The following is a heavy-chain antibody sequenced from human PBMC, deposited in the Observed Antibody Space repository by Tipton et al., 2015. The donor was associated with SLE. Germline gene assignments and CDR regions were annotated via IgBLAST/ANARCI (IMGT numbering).Heavy chain of an antibody. CDR2: IYYSGST. CDR3: ARDRGWDSNDPGVAFDI. V-gene: IGHV4-39*07. D-gene: IGHD6-13*01. J-gene: IGHJ3*02. Sequence: LRLSCTASGGSISSNNYYWGWIRQPPGKGLEWIGSIYYSGSTYYNPSLNSRVTISVDTSKNQFSLKLSSVTAADTAVYYCARDRGWDSNDPGVAFDIWGQGTMVTVSS. CDR1: GGSISSNNYY.